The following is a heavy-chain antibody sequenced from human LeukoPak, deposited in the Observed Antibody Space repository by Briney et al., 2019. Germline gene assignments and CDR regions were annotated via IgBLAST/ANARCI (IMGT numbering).Heavy chain of an antibody. CDR2: INHSGST. V-gene: IGHV4-34*01. D-gene: IGHD3-22*01. J-gene: IGHJ4*02. Sequence: SETLSLTCAVYGGSFSGYYWSWIRQPPGKGLEWIREINHSGSTNYNPSLKSRVTISVDTSKNQFSLKLSSVTAADTAVYYCARGRDYYDSSGYPFWGQGTLVTVSS. CDR3: ARGRDYYDSSGYPF. CDR1: GGSFSGYY.